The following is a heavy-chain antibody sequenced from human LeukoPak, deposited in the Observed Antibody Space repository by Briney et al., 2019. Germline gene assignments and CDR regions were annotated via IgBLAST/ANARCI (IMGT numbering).Heavy chain of an antibody. CDR1: GFTFSDYG. CDR2: IWYDGTNK. D-gene: IGHD1-26*01. Sequence: GGSLRLSCAASGFTFSDYGIHWVRQAPGKGLEWVGVIWYDGTNKYYGDSVKGRFTISRDNSKNTLYLQMNSLRAEDTAVYYCAKDRGSYSTTADSWGQGTLVTVSS. J-gene: IGHJ5*01. CDR3: AKDRGSYSTTADS. V-gene: IGHV3-33*06.